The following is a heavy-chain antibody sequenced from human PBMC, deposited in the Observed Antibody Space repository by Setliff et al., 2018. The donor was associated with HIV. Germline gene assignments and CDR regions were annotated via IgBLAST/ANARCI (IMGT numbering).Heavy chain of an antibody. Sequence: PGGSLRLSCAASGFTFSTYPMSWVRQAPGKGLEWVSGISGSGGSTYYADSVKGRFTISRDNSKNTLYLQMNSLRAEDTAVYYCAKDHYGMDVWGQGTTVTVSS. CDR1: GFTFSTYP. V-gene: IGHV3-23*01. CDR3: AKDHYGMDV. J-gene: IGHJ6*02. CDR2: ISGSGGST.